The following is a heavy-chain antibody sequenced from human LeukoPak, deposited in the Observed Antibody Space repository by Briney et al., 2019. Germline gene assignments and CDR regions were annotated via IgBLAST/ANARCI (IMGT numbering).Heavy chain of an antibody. V-gene: IGHV1-2*02. Sequence: ASVKVSCKASGYTFTGYYMHWVRQAPGQGLEWMGWINPNSGGTNYAQKFQGRITTVRDTSISTAYMELSRLRSDDTAVYYCGSPSGSYYRDYYYGMDVWGQWTPVTVSS. D-gene: IGHD1-26*01. CDR2: INPNSGGT. J-gene: IGHJ6*02. CDR1: GYTFTGYY. CDR3: GSPSGSYYRDYYYGMDV.